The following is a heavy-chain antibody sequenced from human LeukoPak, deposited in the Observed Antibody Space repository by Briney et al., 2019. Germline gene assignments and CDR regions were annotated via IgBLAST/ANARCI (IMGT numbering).Heavy chain of an antibody. V-gene: IGHV3-23*01. Sequence: GGSLRLSCAASGFTFSSYAMSWVRQAPGKGLEWVSAISGSGGSTYYADSVKGRFTISRDNSKNTLYLQMNSLRVEDTAVYYCARLVGDRTIYDYWGQGALVTVSS. CDR3: ARLVGDRTIYDY. J-gene: IGHJ4*02. CDR1: GFTFSSYA. CDR2: ISGSGGST. D-gene: IGHD1-26*01.